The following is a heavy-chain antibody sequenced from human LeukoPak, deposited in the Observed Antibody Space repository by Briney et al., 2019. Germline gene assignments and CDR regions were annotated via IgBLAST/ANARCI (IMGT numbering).Heavy chain of an antibody. Sequence: SETLSLTCTVSGGSISSYYWSWIRQPPGKGLEWIGYIYYSGSTNYNPSLKSRVTISVDTSKNQFSLKLSSVTAADTAVYYCAREGWLDIPNAFDIWGQGTMVTVSS. D-gene: IGHD5-12*01. CDR2: IYYSGST. V-gene: IGHV4-59*12. CDR3: AREGWLDIPNAFDI. J-gene: IGHJ3*02. CDR1: GGSISSYY.